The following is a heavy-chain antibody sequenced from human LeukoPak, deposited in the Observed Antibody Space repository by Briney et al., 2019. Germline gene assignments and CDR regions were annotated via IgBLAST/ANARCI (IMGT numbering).Heavy chain of an antibody. CDR1: GGTFSSYA. CDR3: ARDRDTPSDY. CDR2: IIPIFGTA. V-gene: IGHV1-69*05. Sequence: SVKVSCKASGGTFSSYAISWVRQAPGQGLEWMGGIIPIFGTANYAQKLQGRVTMTTDTSTSTAYMELRSLRSDDTAVYYCARDRDTPSDYWGQGTLVTVSS. J-gene: IGHJ4*02.